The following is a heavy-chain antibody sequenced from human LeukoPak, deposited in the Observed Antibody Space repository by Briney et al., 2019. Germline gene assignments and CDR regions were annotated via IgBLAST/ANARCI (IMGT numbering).Heavy chain of an antibody. D-gene: IGHD3-22*01. J-gene: IGHJ5*02. CDR1: GDSISSGSYY. CDR2: IHHNWNT. Sequence: SETLSLTCTVSGDSISSGSYYWGWIRQPPGKGLEWIASIHHNWNTYYNPSLKSRVIVSLDKSKNQFSLILRSVTAADTAVYYCATDRGYYDTIGYTYNWFDPWGQGTLVTVSS. V-gene: IGHV4-39*07. CDR3: ATDRGYYDTIGYTYNWFDP.